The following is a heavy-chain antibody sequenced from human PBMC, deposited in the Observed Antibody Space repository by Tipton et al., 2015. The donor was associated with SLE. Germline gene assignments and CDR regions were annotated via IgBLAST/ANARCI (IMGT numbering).Heavy chain of an antibody. CDR3: ARQGQLTSNWDYFDY. J-gene: IGHJ4*02. CDR2: IWNDGSDK. CDR1: GFTFSNYK. D-gene: IGHD6-13*01. V-gene: IGHV3-33*08. Sequence: SLRLSCAASGFTFSNYKMHRVRQAPGKGLEWVAVIWNDGSDKYFADSVKGRFTISRDNSKSTLYMQMNGLRAEDTAVYYCARQGQLTSNWDYFDYWGQGTLVTVSS.